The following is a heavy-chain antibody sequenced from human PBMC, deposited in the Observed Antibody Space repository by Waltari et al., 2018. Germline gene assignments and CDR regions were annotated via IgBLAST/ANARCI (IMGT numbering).Heavy chain of an antibody. Sequence: QITLKESGPPLVKPTQTLTLTCTFSGFSLSTNGVGVGWIRQPPGKAPEWLALIYWNGDERYNPSLRSRLTITKDTSKNQVVLTMTNMDPVDTATYYCAHEFGAFDIWGQGTMVTVSS. V-gene: IGHV2-5*01. CDR3: AHEFGAFDI. CDR2: IYWNGDE. J-gene: IGHJ3*02. D-gene: IGHD3-16*01. CDR1: GFSLSTNGVG.